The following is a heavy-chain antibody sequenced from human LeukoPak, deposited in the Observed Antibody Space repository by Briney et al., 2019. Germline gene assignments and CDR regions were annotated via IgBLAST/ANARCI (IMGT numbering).Heavy chain of an antibody. J-gene: IGHJ4*02. CDR1: GFTFSDYY. CDR3: AKGYCSSSSCGVDY. V-gene: IGHV3-11*01. Sequence: GGSLRLSCAASGFTFSDYYMSWIRQAPGKGLEWVSYISSSGSTIYYADSVKGRFTISRDNSKNTLYLQMNSLRAEDTAVYYCAKGYCSSSSCGVDYWGQGILVTVSS. D-gene: IGHD2-2*01. CDR2: ISSSGSTI.